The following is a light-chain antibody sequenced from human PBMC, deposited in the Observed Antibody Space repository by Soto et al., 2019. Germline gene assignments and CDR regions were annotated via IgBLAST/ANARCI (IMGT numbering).Light chain of an antibody. CDR2: RAS. J-gene: IGKJ4*01. V-gene: IGKV3-15*01. CDR1: QSINSN. CDR3: QQYNNWPRAT. Sequence: IVMAQSPATLSVSLGERATLSCRASQSINSNLAWYQQKPGQAPRLPMFRASIRAAGFPARFSGSGSGTEFNITISSLQSDDSAVYYCQQYNNWPRATFGGGTKVDIK.